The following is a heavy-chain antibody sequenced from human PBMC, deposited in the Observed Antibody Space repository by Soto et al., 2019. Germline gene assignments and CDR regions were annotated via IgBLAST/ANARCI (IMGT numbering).Heavy chain of an antibody. D-gene: IGHD1-1*01. J-gene: IGHJ4*02. CDR2: IHYSGST. V-gene: IGHV4-61*01. CDR3: TRCGDAYKNGH. Sequence: QVQLQESGPGLVKPSETLSLTCTVPGGSVTLGTYYWSWIRQHPGKGLEWIGFIHYSGSTNYNPFLTSLVAMSVDTSKNQFSLKLTSVNAADTAVYYCTRCGDAYKNGHWGQGTLVTVSS. CDR1: GGSVTLGTYY.